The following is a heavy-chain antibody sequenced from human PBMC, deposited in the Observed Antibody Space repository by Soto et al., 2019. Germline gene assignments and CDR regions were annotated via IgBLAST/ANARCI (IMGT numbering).Heavy chain of an antibody. CDR2: IIPIFGTA. D-gene: IGHD1-7*01. CDR3: ARGPGTILDGMDV. Sequence: SVKVSCKASGGTFSSYAISWVRQAPGQGLEWMGGIIPIFGTANYAQKFQGRVTITADESTSTAYMELSRLRSDDTAVYYCARGPGTILDGMDVWGQGTTVTVSS. J-gene: IGHJ6*02. V-gene: IGHV1-69*13. CDR1: GGTFSSYA.